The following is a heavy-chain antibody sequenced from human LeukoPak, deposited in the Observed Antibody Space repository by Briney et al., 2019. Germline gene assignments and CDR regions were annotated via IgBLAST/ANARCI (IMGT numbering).Heavy chain of an antibody. CDR3: ARTDCSSTSCYFWFDP. Sequence: PSETLSLTCTVSGGSISSGSYYWSWIRQPAGKGLEWIGRIYTSGSTNYNPSLKSRVTISVDTSKNQFSLKLSSVTAADTAVYYCARTDCSSTSCYFWFDPWGQGTLVTVSS. CDR1: GGSISSGSYY. D-gene: IGHD2-2*01. V-gene: IGHV4-61*02. CDR2: IYTSGST. J-gene: IGHJ5*02.